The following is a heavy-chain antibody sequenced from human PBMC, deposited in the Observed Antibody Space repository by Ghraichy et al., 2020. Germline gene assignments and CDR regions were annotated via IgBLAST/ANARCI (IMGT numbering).Heavy chain of an antibody. CDR1: GFMFHTFA. J-gene: IGHJ4*02. V-gene: IGHV3-23*01. D-gene: IGHD3-22*01. CDR3: AKEVRQYDSSGHITNFDH. Sequence: GGSLRLSCEASGFMFHTFAMSWVRQARGKGLQWVAGISGSGADTHYAAAVKGRFTISRDNSENTLYLHLSGLRADDTALYFCAKEVRQYDSSGHITNFDHWGQGTLVTVSS. CDR2: ISGSGADT.